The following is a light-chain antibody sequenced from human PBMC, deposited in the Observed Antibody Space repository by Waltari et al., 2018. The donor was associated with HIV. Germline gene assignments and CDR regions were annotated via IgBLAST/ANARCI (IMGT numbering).Light chain of an antibody. CDR2: EAS. V-gene: IGKV3-11*01. CDR3: QHRYNWPRT. J-gene: IGKJ1*01. Sequence: EIVLTQSPATLSLSPGERATLSCRASQSVNYYLVWYQQKPGQAPRLLIYEASKRDTGIPARFSGSGSGTDFTLTISSLEPEDFAVYYCQHRYNWPRTFGQGTKVEIK. CDR1: QSVNYY.